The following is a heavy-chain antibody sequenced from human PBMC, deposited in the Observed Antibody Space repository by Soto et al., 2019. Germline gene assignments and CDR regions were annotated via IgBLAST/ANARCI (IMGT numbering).Heavy chain of an antibody. D-gene: IGHD2-15*01. CDR1: GFTFSSYN. J-gene: IGHJ4*02. CDR2: IYSGGST. V-gene: IGHV3-66*01. Sequence: PGGSLRLSCAASGFTFSSYNMNWVRQAPGKGLEWVSVIYSGGSTYYADSVKGRFTISRDNSKNTLYLQMNSLRAEDTAVYYCARDLGYCSGGSCYPSHWGQGT. CDR3: ARDLGYCSGGSCYPSH.